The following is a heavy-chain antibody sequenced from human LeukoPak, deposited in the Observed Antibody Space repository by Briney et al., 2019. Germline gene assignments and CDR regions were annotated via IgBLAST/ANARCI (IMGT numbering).Heavy chain of an antibody. CDR1: VITFSRYA. V-gene: IGHV3-23*01. CDR3: AKKAGSRTDQYPLDY. Sequence: GGSLRLSCAASVITFSRYAMSWVRQAPGKGLEWVSVISGSGGTTYYADSVKGRFTISRDNSKNTLYLQMSSLRAEDTAVYYCAKKAGSRTDQYPLDYWGQGTLVTVSS. D-gene: IGHD2-15*01. CDR2: ISGSGGTT. J-gene: IGHJ4*02.